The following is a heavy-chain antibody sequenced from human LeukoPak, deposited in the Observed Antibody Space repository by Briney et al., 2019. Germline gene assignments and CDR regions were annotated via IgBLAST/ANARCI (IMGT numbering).Heavy chain of an antibody. J-gene: IGHJ6*02. CDR2: IYHSGST. V-gene: IGHV4-4*02. D-gene: IGHD6-25*01. CDR3: ARDGRPRVGMDV. CDR1: RGSINSPNW. Sequence: PSETLSLTCTVSRGSINSPNWWTWVRQPPGKGLEWIGEIYHSGSTNHNPSLISRLTISLDKSRNQLSLKLKSVTAADTAVYYCARDGRPRVGMDVWGQGTTVTVSS.